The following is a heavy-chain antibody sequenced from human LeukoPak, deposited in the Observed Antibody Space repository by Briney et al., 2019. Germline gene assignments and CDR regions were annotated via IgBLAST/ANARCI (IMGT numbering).Heavy chain of an antibody. D-gene: IGHD2-2*01. CDR2: ISWDGGST. CDR1: GSTFDDYT. J-gene: IGHJ6*02. Sequence: GGSLRLSCAASGSTFDDYTMHWVRQAPGKGLEWVSLISWDGGSTYYADSVKGRFTISRDNSKNSLYLQMNSLRTEDTALYYCAKVLVPAAPWGMDVWGQGTTVTVSS. CDR3: AKVLVPAAPWGMDV. V-gene: IGHV3-43*01.